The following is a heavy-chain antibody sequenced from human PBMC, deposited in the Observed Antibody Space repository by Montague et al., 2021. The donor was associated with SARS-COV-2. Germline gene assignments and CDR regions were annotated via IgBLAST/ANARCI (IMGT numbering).Heavy chain of an antibody. D-gene: IGHD1-26*01. Sequence: SLRLSCAASGFTFSTYEMNWVRQAPGEGLEWVSYISGDGTRMFYADSVKGRFSISRDSGKNALSLHMNSLRAEDTAVYYCVRVFEEKLRGSPDFWGQGTLVSVSS. CDR2: ISGDGTRM. J-gene: IGHJ4*02. V-gene: IGHV3-48*03. CDR1: GFTFSTYE. CDR3: VRVFEEKLRGSPDF.